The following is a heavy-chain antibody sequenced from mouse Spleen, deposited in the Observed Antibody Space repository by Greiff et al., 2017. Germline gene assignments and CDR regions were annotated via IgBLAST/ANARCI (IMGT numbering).Heavy chain of an antibody. V-gene: IGHV1-69*01. Sequence: QVQLQQSGAELVMPGASVKLSCKASGYTFTSYWMHWVKQRPGQGLEWIGEIDPSDSYTNYNQKFKGKATLTVDKSSSTAYMQLSSLTSEDSAVYYCARALNWERGDYWGQGTTLTVSS. CDR1: GYTFTSYW. D-gene: IGHD4-1*01. J-gene: IGHJ2*01. CDR2: IDPSDSYT. CDR3: ARALNWERGDY.